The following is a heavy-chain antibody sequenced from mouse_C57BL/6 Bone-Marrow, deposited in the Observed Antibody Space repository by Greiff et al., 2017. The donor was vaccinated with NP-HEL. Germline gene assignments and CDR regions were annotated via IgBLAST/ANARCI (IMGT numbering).Heavy chain of an antibody. CDR3: ARYGDYGSRAWFAY. V-gene: IGHV7-3*01. Sequence: EVKLMESGGGLVQPGGSLSLSCAASGFTFTDYYMSWVRQPPGKALEWLGFIRNKANGYTTEYSASVKGRFTISRDNSQSILYLQMNALGAEDSATYYCARYGDYGSRAWFAYWGQGSLVTVST. CDR1: GFTFTDYY. D-gene: IGHD1-1*01. J-gene: IGHJ3*01. CDR2: IRNKANGYTT.